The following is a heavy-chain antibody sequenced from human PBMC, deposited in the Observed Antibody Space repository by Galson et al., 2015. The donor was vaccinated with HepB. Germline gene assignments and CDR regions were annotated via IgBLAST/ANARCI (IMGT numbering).Heavy chain of an antibody. V-gene: IGHV3-30-3*01. Sequence: SLRLSCAASGFTFSSYAMHWVRQAPGKGLEWVAVISYDGSNKYYADSVKGRFTISRDNSKNTLYLQMNSLRAEDTAVYYCARDSNSGNYNYYYYYMDVWGKGTTVTVSS. CDR2: ISYDGSNK. J-gene: IGHJ6*03. CDR1: GFTFSSYA. CDR3: ARDSNSGNYNYYYYYMDV. D-gene: IGHD4-11*01.